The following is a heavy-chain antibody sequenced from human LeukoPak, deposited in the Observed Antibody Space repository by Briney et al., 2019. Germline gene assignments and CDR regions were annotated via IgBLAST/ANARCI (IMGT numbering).Heavy chain of an antibody. CDR3: ARDYHYSNYYFDY. CDR2: ISSSGSTI. Sequence: GGSLRLSCAASGFTFSDYYMSWIRQAPGKGLEWVSYISSSGSTIYYADSVKGRFTISRDNAKNSLYLQMNSLRAEDTAVYYCARDYHYSNYYFDYWGQGTLVIVSS. V-gene: IGHV3-11*01. J-gene: IGHJ4*02. CDR1: GFTFSDYY. D-gene: IGHD4-4*01.